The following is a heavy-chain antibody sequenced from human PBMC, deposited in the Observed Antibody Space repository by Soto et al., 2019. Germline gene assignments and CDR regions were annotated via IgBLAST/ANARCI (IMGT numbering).Heavy chain of an antibody. J-gene: IGHJ2*01. CDR1: GGSISSGGYY. V-gene: IGHV4-31*03. Sequence: NPSETLSLTCTVSGGSISSGGYYWSWIRQHPGKGLEWIGYIYYSGSTYYNPSLKSRVTISVDTSKNQFSLKLSSVTAADTAVYYCARWYAVVPAAPEYWYFDLWGRGTLVTVSS. CDR2: IYYSGST. CDR3: ARWYAVVPAAPEYWYFDL. D-gene: IGHD2-2*01.